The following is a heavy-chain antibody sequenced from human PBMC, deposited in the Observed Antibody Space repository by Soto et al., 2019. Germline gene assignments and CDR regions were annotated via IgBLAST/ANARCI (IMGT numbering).Heavy chain of an antibody. Sequence: ASVKVSCKASGYTFTSYYMHWVRQAPGQGLEWMGIINPSGGSTSYAQKFQGRVTMTTDTSTSTAYMELSSLRSEDTAVYYCARDREYCSSTSCNPNWFDPWGQGTLVTVSS. CDR3: ARDREYCSSTSCNPNWFDP. V-gene: IGHV1-46*01. J-gene: IGHJ5*02. CDR1: GYTFTSYY. D-gene: IGHD2-2*01. CDR2: INPSGGST.